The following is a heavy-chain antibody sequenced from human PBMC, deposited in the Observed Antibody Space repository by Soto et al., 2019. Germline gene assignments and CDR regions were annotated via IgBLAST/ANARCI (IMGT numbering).Heavy chain of an antibody. CDR2: FDPEDGET. CDR3: ATADPRLDIVVVVAATSGAFDI. Sequence: ASVKLSCKVSGYTLTELSMHWVRQAPGKGLEWMGGFDPEDGETIYAQKFQGRVTMTEDTSTDTAYMELSSLRSEDTAVYYCATADPRLDIVVVVAATSGAFDIWGQGTMVTVSS. CDR1: GYTLTELS. J-gene: IGHJ3*02. V-gene: IGHV1-24*01. D-gene: IGHD2-15*01.